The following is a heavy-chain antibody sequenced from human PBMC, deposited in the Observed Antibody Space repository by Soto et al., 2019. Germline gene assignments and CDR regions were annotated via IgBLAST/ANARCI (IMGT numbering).Heavy chain of an antibody. J-gene: IGHJ5*02. CDR3: ARVVPGAEAWFGP. CDR2: ISLYSDGT. Sequence: VKVSCKTSGYTFSNYGITWVRQAPGQPLEWLGWISLYSDGTNYAQKFQGRVSMTTDTSTTTAYMELRSLRSDDTAVYYCARVVPGAEAWFGPWGQGTLVTVSS. CDR1: GYTFSNYG. D-gene: IGHD2-2*01. V-gene: IGHV1-18*01.